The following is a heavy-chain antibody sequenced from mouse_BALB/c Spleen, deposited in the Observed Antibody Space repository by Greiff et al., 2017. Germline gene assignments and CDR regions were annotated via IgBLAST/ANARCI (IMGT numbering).Heavy chain of an antibody. Sequence: EVMLVESGPSLVKPSQTLSLTCSVTGDSITSGYWNWIRKFPGNKLEYMGYISYSGSTYYNPSLKSRISITRDTSKNQYYLQLNSVTTEDTATYYCARSGYYYGSSPYAMDYWGQGTSVTVSS. CDR1: GDSITSGY. D-gene: IGHD1-1*01. J-gene: IGHJ4*01. V-gene: IGHV3-8*02. CDR2: ISYSGST. CDR3: ARSGYYYGSSPYAMDY.